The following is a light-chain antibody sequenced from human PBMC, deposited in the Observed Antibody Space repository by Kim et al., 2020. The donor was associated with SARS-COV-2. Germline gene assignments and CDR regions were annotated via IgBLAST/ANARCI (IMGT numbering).Light chain of an antibody. J-gene: IGKJ2*03. V-gene: IGKV3-15*01. CDR1: QSVSSN. CDR2: GAS. CDR3: QQYNNWPMYS. Sequence: VSPGERASLACRASQSVSSNLAWYQQKPGQAPRLLIYGASTRATGIPARFSGSGSGTEFTLTISSLQSEDFAVYYCQQYNNWPMYSFGQGTKLEI.